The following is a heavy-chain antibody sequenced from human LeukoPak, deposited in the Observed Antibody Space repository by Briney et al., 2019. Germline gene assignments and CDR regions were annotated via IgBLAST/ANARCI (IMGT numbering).Heavy chain of an antibody. D-gene: IGHD6-19*01. CDR1: GYTFTSYG. CDR2: ISAYNGNT. V-gene: IGHV1-18*01. Sequence: GASVKVSCKSSGYTFTSYGISWVRQAPGQGLEWMGLISAYNGNTNYAQKLQGRVTMTTDTSTSTAYMELRSLRSDDTAVYYCARDGRTFIAVAGTGVDYWGQGTLVTVSS. J-gene: IGHJ4*02. CDR3: ARDGRTFIAVAGTGVDY.